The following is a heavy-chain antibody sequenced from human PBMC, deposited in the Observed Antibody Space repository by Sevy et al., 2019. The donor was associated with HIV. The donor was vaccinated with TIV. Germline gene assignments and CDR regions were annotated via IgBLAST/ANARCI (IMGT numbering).Heavy chain of an antibody. CDR2: IIPIFGTA. Sequence: ASVKVSCKASGGTFSSYAISWVRQAPGQGLEWTGGIIPIFGTANYAQKFQGRVTITADKSTSTAYMELSSLRSEDTAVYYCARDGIAAGSYYYMDVWGKGTTVTVSS. J-gene: IGHJ6*03. CDR1: GGTFSSYA. CDR3: ARDGIAAGSYYYMDV. D-gene: IGHD6-13*01. V-gene: IGHV1-69*06.